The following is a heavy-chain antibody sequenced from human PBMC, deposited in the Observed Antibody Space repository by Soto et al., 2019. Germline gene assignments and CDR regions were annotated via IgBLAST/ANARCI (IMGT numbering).Heavy chain of an antibody. Sequence: GGSLRLSCAASGFTFRSYGLSWVRQAPGKGLEWVSDISGSGSNTNYADSVKGRFTISRDNSNNTLFLQMNSLRVEDTAVYYCAKGGVAAVRGYFDYWGQGILVTVSS. CDR3: AKGGVAAVRGYFDY. D-gene: IGHD6-13*01. J-gene: IGHJ4*02. V-gene: IGHV3-23*01. CDR1: GFTFRSYG. CDR2: ISGSGSNT.